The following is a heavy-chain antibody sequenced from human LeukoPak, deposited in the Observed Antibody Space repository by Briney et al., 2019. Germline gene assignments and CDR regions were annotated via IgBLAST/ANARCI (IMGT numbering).Heavy chain of an antibody. CDR3: AKDPVVGPPHVFDL. Sequence: GGSLRLSCAASGFIFNKYEVSGFRQAPGKGLEWVSAIRGGGNTFYADSVKGRFTISRDNSDNTLYLQMHSLRADDTAVYYCAKDPVVGPPHVFDLWGQGTMVTVSS. V-gene: IGHV3-23*01. J-gene: IGHJ3*01. CDR1: GFIFNKYE. CDR2: IRGGGNT. D-gene: IGHD3-16*02.